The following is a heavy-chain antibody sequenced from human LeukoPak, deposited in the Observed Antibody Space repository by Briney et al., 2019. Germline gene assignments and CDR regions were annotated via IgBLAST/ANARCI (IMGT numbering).Heavy chain of an antibody. CDR3: ARDFWFLEWLSFDY. Sequence: GGSLRLSCAASGFTFSSYAMSWVRQAPGKGLEWVSAISGSGGSTYYADSVKGRFTISRDNSKNTLYLQMNSLRAEDTAVYYCARDFWFLEWLSFDYWGQGTLVTVSS. CDR2: ISGSGGST. V-gene: IGHV3-23*01. J-gene: IGHJ4*02. D-gene: IGHD3-3*01. CDR1: GFTFSSYA.